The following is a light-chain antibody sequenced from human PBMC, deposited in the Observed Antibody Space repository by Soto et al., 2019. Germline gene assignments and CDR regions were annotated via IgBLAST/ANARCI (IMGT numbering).Light chain of an antibody. CDR3: QQYGSSGT. V-gene: IGKV3-20*01. J-gene: IGKJ1*01. CDR1: QSVSSNY. Sequence: ESVLTQSPGTLSLAPGERATLSCMASQSVSSNYLAWYQQKPGQAPRLLIYGASNRATGIPDRFSGSGSGTDSTLTISRLEPEDFAVYYCQQYGSSGTFGQGTKVDIK. CDR2: GAS.